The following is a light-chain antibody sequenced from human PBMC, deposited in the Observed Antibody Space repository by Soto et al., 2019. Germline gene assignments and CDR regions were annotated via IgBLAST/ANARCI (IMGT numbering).Light chain of an antibody. Sequence: EIVLTQSPGTLSLSPGESATLSCRASQSVRSNYLAWYQQKPGQAPRLLIFDASNRATGIPPRFSGRGSGTDFTLTISRLEPEDFAVYYCQQYGSSPLTFGGGTKVDIK. CDR2: DAS. J-gene: IGKJ4*01. CDR1: QSVRSNY. CDR3: QQYGSSPLT. V-gene: IGKV3-20*01.